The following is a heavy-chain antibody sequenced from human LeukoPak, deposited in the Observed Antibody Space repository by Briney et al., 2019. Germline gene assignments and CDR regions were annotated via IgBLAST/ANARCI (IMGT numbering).Heavy chain of an antibody. V-gene: IGHV4-59*13. J-gene: IGHJ3*02. D-gene: IGHD2-2*01. CDR1: GASISSYY. CDR3: ARDCSSTSCHPITDAFDI. CDR2: TYYSGIT. Sequence: SETLSLTCTVSGASISSYYCNWIRQSPGKGLEWIGFTYYSGITNYNPSLRSRVTISEDTSKNQFSLNLNSVTSADTAVYYCARDCSSTSCHPITDAFDIWGQGTMVTVSS.